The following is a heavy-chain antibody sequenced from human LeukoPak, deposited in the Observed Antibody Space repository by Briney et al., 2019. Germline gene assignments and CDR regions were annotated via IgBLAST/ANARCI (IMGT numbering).Heavy chain of an antibody. CDR1: GFTVSSNY. CDR3: ASDRSGYTYGYRHYYYGMDV. V-gene: IGHV3-53*05. Sequence: GGSLRLSCAASGFTVSSNYMSWVRQAPGKGLEWVSVIYSGGSTYYADSVKGRFTISRDNSKNTLYVQMNSLRGDDTAVYYCASDRSGYTYGYRHYYYGMDVWGQGTTVTVSS. D-gene: IGHD5-18*01. J-gene: IGHJ6*02. CDR2: IYSGGST.